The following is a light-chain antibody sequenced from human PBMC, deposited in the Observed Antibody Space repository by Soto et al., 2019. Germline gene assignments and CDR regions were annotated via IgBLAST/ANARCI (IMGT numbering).Light chain of an antibody. CDR2: EVT. CDR1: SSDVGGYKY. V-gene: IGLV2-14*01. CDR3: TSYTSSSTDV. Sequence: QSALTQPASVSGPPGQSITISCTGTSSDVGGYKYVSWYQQHPGKVPKLMIYEVTNRPSGVSSRFSGSKSGNTASLTISRLQAEDHADYYCTSYTSSSTDVYGTATKVTVL. J-gene: IGLJ1*01.